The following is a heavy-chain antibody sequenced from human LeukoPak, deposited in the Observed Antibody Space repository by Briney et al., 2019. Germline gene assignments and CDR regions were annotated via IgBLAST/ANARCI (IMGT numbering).Heavy chain of an antibody. CDR1: GFTFSSYA. Sequence: GGSLRLSCAASGFTFSSYAMHWVRQAPGKGLEWVAVISYDGSNKYYADSVKGRFTISRDNSKNTLYPQMNSLRAEDTAVYYCARAKVRSSGWLDAFDIWGQGTMVTVSS. V-gene: IGHV3-30-3*01. J-gene: IGHJ3*02. D-gene: IGHD6-19*01. CDR2: ISYDGSNK. CDR3: ARAKVRSSGWLDAFDI.